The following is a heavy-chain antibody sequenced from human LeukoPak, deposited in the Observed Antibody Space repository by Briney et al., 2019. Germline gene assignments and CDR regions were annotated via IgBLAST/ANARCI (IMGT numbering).Heavy chain of an antibody. D-gene: IGHD1-26*01. CDR2: IYYTGNT. J-gene: IGHJ4*02. CDR1: GGSFSGHY. V-gene: IGHV4-34*01. CDR3: VKSGGYGLIDY. Sequence: SETLSLTCAVYGGSFSGHYWSWIRQSPGKGLEWIGNIYYTGNTYYNASLQSRVTISIDTSENQFSLRLNSVTAADTAMYYCVKSGGYGLIDYWGPGTLVTVSS.